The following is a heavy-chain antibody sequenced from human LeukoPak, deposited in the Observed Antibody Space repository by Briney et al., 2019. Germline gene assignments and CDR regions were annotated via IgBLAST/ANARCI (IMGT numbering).Heavy chain of an antibody. CDR1: GFTFDDYA. J-gene: IGHJ4*02. CDR3: AKPDDSSSSLDY. V-gene: IGHV3-9*01. Sequence: GGSLRLSCAASGFTFDDYAMHWVRQAPGKGLEWVSGISWNSGSIGYADSVKGRFTISRDNAKNSLYLQMNSLRAEDTAVYYCAKPDDSSSSLDYWGQGTLVTVSS. CDR2: ISWNSGSI. D-gene: IGHD6-6*01.